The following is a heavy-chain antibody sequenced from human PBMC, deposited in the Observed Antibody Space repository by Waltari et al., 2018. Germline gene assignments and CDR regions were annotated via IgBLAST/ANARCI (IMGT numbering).Heavy chain of an antibody. V-gene: IGHV3-30-3*01. CDR2: ISYDGSNK. D-gene: IGHD4-17*01. CDR1: GFTFSSYA. J-gene: IGHJ4*02. Sequence: QVQLVESGGGVVQPGRSLRLSCAASGFTFSSYAMHWVRQAPGKGREWVSVISYDGSNKYYADSVKGRFTISRDNSKNTLYLQRNSLRAEDTAVYYCARDGISGDYLVYWGQGTLVTVSS. CDR3: ARDGISGDYLVY.